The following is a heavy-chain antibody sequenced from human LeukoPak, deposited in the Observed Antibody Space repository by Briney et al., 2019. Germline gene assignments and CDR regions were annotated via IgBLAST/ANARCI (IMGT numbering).Heavy chain of an antibody. CDR3: ARDQEGFDY. CDR2: IYPRDGST. Sequence: ASVKVSCKASGYSFTSNYIHWVRQAPGQGHEWMGMIYPRDGSTSYAQRFQDRVTVTRDTSTSTVHMELSGLRSEDTAVYYCARDQEGFDYWGQGTQVTVSS. J-gene: IGHJ4*02. CDR1: GYSFTSNY. V-gene: IGHV1-46*01.